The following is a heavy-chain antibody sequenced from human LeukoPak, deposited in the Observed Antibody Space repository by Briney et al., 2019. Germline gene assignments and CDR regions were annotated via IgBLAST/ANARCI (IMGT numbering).Heavy chain of an antibody. CDR3: ASGDFDADY. CDR2: ISYDGSYK. D-gene: IGHD7-27*01. Sequence: GRSLRLSCAASGFTFSSYVMHWVRQAPGKGLEWVAVISYDGSYKYYADSVKGRFTISRDNSKNTLYLQMNSLRAEDTAVYYCASGDFDADYWGQGTLVTVSS. J-gene: IGHJ4*02. V-gene: IGHV3-30*03. CDR1: GFTFSSYV.